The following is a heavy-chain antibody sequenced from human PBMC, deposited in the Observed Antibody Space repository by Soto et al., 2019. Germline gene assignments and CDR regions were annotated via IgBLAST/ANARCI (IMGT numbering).Heavy chain of an antibody. CDR1: GFILNNDC. Sequence: XESLRLSCAVPGFILNNDCMHWVRQRPGKGLVWVARIYRDGTTSYADSVKGRFTISRDNAKNTVSLQMNSLKDEDTAVYYCMRGNTGYGNFDYWGQGTLVTVSS. D-gene: IGHD5-12*01. CDR2: IYRDGTT. V-gene: IGHV3-74*01. CDR3: MRGNTGYGNFDY. J-gene: IGHJ4*02.